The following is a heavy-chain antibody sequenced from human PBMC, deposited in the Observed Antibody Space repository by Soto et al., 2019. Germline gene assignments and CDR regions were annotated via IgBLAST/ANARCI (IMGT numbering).Heavy chain of an antibody. CDR2: LNPTTGGT. CDR1: GYTFTGYY. D-gene: IGHD6-6*01. Sequence: GASVKVSCKASGYTFTGYYLHWLRQAPGQGLEWMGWLNPTTGGTNYAEKFQGRVSMTRDTAISTAYMELRSLRSDDTAVYYCARDWGKQLVPNYWGQGTLVTVSS. CDR3: ARDWGKQLVPNY. V-gene: IGHV1-2*02. J-gene: IGHJ4*02.